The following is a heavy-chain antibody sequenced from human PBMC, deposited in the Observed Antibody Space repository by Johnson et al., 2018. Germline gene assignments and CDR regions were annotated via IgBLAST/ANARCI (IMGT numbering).Heavy chain of an antibody. V-gene: IGHV4-4*02. CDR3: VRDQSGNNNEIEGFDI. CDR1: DGSIISSNW. Sequence: QVQLQESGPGLVKPSGTLSLTCVVSDGSIISSNWWSWVRQPPGKGLEWIGEIFHLGNTNYNPSLKSRVIMSVDKSKNQFSLNMTSVTAADTAVYYCVRDQSGNNNEIEGFDIWGQGTMVTVSA. J-gene: IGHJ3*02. D-gene: IGHD1-1*01. CDR2: IFHLGNT.